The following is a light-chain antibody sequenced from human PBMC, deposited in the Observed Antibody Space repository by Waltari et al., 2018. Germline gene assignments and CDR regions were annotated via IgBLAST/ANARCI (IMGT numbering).Light chain of an antibody. CDR2: DVS. V-gene: IGLV2-14*03. J-gene: IGLJ3*02. CDR3: TSQSTNNVVL. CDR1: STDVGSSNS. Sequence: QSALTQPAAVSGAPGQSISNSCTGTSTDVGSSNSVSWCQDRPGQVPKVIIYDVSDRTSGVSARFSGSKSGNTASLTISGLQAEDEANYYCTSQSTNNVVLFGGGTKVTVL.